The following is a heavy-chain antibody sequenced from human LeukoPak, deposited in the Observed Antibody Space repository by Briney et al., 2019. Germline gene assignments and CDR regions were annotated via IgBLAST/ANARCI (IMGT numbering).Heavy chain of an antibody. V-gene: IGHV4-39*01. CDR2: IYYSGSN. CDR3: ARIGLWFGELYFDY. J-gene: IGHJ4*02. Sequence: PSETLSLTCTVSGGSISSSSYYWGWVRQPPGKGLEWIGSIYYSGSNYYNPSLKSRVTISVDTSKNQFSLKLSSVTAADTAVYYCARIGLWFGELYFDYWGQGTLVTVSS. CDR1: GGSISSSSYY. D-gene: IGHD3-10*01.